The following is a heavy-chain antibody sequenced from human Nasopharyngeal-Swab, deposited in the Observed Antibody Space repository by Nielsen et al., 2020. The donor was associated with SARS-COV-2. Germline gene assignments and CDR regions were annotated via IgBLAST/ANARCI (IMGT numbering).Heavy chain of an antibody. CDR2: IYYSGST. CDR1: GGSISSSSYY. J-gene: IGHJ4*02. CDR3: ASSIRYSGYDLGFDY. Sequence: SEPLSLTCTVSGGSISSSSYYWGWIRQPPGKGLEWIGSIYYSGSTYYNPSLKSRVTTSVDTSKNQFSLKLSSVTAADTAVYYCASSIRYSGYDLGFDYWGQGTLVTVSS. D-gene: IGHD5-12*01. V-gene: IGHV4-39*07.